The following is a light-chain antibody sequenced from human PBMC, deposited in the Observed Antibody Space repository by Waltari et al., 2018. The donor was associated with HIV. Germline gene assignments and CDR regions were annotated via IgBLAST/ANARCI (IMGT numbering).Light chain of an antibody. V-gene: IGLV3-25*03. J-gene: IGLJ1*01. CDR3: QSADSSGTYV. CDR1: ALPEKY. CDR2: RDS. Sequence: SYELTQPPSVSVSPGQTARITCSGDALPEKYANWYQQRPGQAPVLLIYRDSERPSVIPKRFSGSSSGTTVTLTISGVQAEDEADYYCQSADSSGTYVFGNGTKVTVL.